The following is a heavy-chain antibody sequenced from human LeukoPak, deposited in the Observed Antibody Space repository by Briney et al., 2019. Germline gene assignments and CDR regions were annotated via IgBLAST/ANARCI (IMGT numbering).Heavy chain of an antibody. Sequence: ASVKVSCKASGYTFTSYYIHWVRQAPGQGLEWMGIINPSGGGTTYAQKFQGRVTMTSDASTSTVYMGLSSLRSEDTAVYYCARETDIAAAANYFDYWGQGTLITVSS. D-gene: IGHD6-13*01. CDR2: INPSGGGT. V-gene: IGHV1-46*01. J-gene: IGHJ4*02. CDR3: ARETDIAAAANYFDY. CDR1: GYTFTSYY.